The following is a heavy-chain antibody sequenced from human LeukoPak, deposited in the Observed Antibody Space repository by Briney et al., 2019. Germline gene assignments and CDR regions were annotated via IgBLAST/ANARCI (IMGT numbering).Heavy chain of an antibody. V-gene: IGHV3-21*01. CDR1: GFTFSSYS. J-gene: IGHJ4*02. Sequence: GGSLRLSCAASGFTFSSYSMNWVRQAPGKGLEWVSSISSSSSYIYYADSVKGRFTISRDNAKNSLYLQMNSLRAEDTAVYYCATYLGRWLHHDYWGQGTLVTVSS. CDR2: ISSSSSYI. CDR3: ATYLGRWLHHDY. D-gene: IGHD5-24*01.